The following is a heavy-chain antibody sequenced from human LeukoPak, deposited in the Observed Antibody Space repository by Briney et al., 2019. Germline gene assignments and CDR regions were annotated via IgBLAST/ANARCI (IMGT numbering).Heavy chain of an antibody. J-gene: IGHJ4*02. D-gene: IGHD3-10*01. Sequence: SETLSLTCTVSGGSLSGYYWSWIRQPPGKGLEWIRYIYYSGSTYYNPSLKSRVTISVDTSKNQFSLKLSSVTAADTAVYYCAREASGSSDFDYWGQGTLVTVSS. CDR2: IYYSGST. CDR1: GGSLSGYY. CDR3: AREASGSSDFDY. V-gene: IGHV4-30-4*01.